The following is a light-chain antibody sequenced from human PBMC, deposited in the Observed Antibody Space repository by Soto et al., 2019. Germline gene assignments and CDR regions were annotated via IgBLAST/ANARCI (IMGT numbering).Light chain of an antibody. CDR1: QSLTSNY. CDR2: GAS. V-gene: IGKV3-20*01. CDR3: QQYDSSPYT. J-gene: IGKJ2*01. Sequence: EIVLTQSPGTLSLSPGDRATLSCRASQSLTSNYLAWYQQRPGQAPRLLISGASTRATGIPDRFGGTGSGTDFTLTISRLEPEEFAVYYCQQYDSSPYTFGQGTKVDIK.